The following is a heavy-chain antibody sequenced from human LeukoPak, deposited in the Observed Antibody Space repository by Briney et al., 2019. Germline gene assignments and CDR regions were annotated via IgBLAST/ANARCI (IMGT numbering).Heavy chain of an antibody. CDR2: IWYDGSNK. CDR3: ARDLAAAGTGDY. J-gene: IGHJ4*02. V-gene: IGHV3-33*01. Sequence: GRSLRLSCAASGFTFSSYGMHWVRQAPGKGLEWVAVIWYDGSNKYYADSAKGRFTISRGNSKNTLYLQMNSLRAEDTAVYYCARDLAAAGTGDYWGQGTLVTVSS. D-gene: IGHD6-13*01. CDR1: GFTFSSYG.